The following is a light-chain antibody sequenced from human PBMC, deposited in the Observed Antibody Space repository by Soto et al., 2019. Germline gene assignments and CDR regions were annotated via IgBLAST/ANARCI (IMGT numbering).Light chain of an antibody. V-gene: IGKV3-15*01. CDR2: GAS. J-gene: IGKJ4*01. CDR1: QSVSTD. Sequence: EIVMTQSPATLSVSPGERATLSRRASQSVSTDLAWYQQKPGQAPRLLIYGASTRTTVVPARFSGSGSGTEFTLTISSLQSEDLAVYFCHQYNNWPVTFGGGTKVEIK. CDR3: HQYNNWPVT.